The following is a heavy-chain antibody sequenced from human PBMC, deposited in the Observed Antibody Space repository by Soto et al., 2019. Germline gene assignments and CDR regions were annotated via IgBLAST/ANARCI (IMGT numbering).Heavy chain of an antibody. D-gene: IGHD2-8*02. Sequence: QPQLVQSGDELKKPGSSVKVSCKASGGTFSSNAISWVREAPGQGLEWLGGIIPIYDTSNYAEKFQGRVTISADRSTSTAYMELRSLRSEDTAVYYCARGAVMSVILPRYTTDVWGQGTTVTVSS. V-gene: IGHV1-69*06. J-gene: IGHJ6*02. CDR3: ARGAVMSVILPRYTTDV. CDR2: IIPIYDTS. CDR1: GGTFSSNA.